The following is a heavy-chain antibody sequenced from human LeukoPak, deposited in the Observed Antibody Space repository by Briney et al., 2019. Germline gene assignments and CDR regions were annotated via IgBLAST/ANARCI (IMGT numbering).Heavy chain of an antibody. J-gene: IGHJ4*02. D-gene: IGHD3-16*01. CDR1: GFTFSSYA. Sequence: GGSLRLSCAASGFTFSSYAMSWVRQAPGKGLEWVSGISGSDGSTYNADSVKGRFTISGDNSRDTLYLQMNSLRAEDTAVYYCAKGYYDYVWGSYYFDYWGQGTLVTVSS. CDR3: AKGYYDYVWGSYYFDY. CDR2: ISGSDGST. V-gene: IGHV3-23*01.